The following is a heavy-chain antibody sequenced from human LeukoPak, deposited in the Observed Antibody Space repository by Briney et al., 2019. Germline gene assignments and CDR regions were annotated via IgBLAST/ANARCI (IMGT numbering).Heavy chain of an antibody. CDR3: ARSVQVAATANYYYYGMDV. CDR2: IYYSGST. V-gene: IGHV4-59*01. CDR1: GGSISSYY. Sequence: SETLSLTCTVSGGSISSYYWSWIRQPPGKGLEWIGYIYYSGSTNYNPSLKSRVTTSVDTSKNQFSLKLSSVTAADTAVYYCARSVQVAATANYYYYGMDVWGQGTTVTVSS. J-gene: IGHJ6*02. D-gene: IGHD2-15*01.